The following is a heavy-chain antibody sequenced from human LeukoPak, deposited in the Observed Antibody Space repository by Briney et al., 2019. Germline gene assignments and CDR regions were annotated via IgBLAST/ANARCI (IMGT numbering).Heavy chain of an antibody. CDR2: IKSKTNGGTT. Sequence: GGSLRLSCAASGFTFSNAWMSWVRQAPGKGLEWVGRIKSKTNGGTTDYAAPVKGRFTISRDDSKNTLYLQMNSLKTEDTAVYYCTTTPGATTPFDYWGQGTLVTVPS. CDR1: GFTFSNAW. J-gene: IGHJ4*02. CDR3: TTTPGATTPFDY. V-gene: IGHV3-15*01. D-gene: IGHD1-26*01.